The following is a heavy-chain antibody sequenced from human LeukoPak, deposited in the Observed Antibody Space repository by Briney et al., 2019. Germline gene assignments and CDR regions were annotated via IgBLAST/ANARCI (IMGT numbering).Heavy chain of an antibody. CDR2: IRYDGSNK. Sequence: GGSLRLSCAASGFTFSSYVMHWVRQAPGKGLEWVAFIRYDGSNKYYADSVKGRFTISRDNSKDTLYLQMNNLRVEDTAVYYCARGGSFSSLYGISWDYWGQGALVTVSS. CDR1: GFTFSSYV. CDR3: ARGGSFSSLYGISWDY. V-gene: IGHV3-30*02. D-gene: IGHD2-15*01. J-gene: IGHJ4*02.